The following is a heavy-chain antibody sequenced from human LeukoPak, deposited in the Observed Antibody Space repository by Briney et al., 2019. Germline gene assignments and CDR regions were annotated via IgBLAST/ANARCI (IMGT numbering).Heavy chain of an antibody. J-gene: IGHJ3*02. CDR1: GYTFTDYY. CDR3: ATGPGIAARGGAFDI. D-gene: IGHD6-6*01. CDR2: VGPEDGET. V-gene: IGHV1-69-2*01. Sequence: ATVKISCKVSGYTFTDYYMHWVQQAPGKGLEWMGLVGPEDGETIYAEKFQGRVTITADTSTDTAYMELSSLRSEDTAVYYCATGPGIAARGGAFDIWGQGTMVTVSS.